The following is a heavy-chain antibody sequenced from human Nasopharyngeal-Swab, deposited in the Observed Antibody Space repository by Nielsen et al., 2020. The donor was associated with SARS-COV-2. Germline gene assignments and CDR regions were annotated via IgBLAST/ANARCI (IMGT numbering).Heavy chain of an antibody. J-gene: IGHJ6*02. CDR3: AKGGGRDYYDSSGYYRADYYYGMDV. D-gene: IGHD3-22*01. V-gene: IGHV3-20*04. Sequence: ETLSLTCAASGFGFDDYAMGWVRQAPGKGLEWVAGLNWNGGNRSYADSVKGRFTISRDNSKNTLYLQMNSLRAEDTAVYYCAKGGGRDYYDSSGYYRADYYYGMDVWGQGTTVTVSS. CDR2: LNWNGGNR. CDR1: GFGFDDYA.